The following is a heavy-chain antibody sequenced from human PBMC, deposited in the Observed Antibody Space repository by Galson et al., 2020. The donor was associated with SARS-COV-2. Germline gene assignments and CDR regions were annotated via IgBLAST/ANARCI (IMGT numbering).Heavy chain of an antibody. CDR2: IGTAGDT. V-gene: IGHV3-13*01. CDR1: GFTFSSYD. Sequence: GGSLRLSCAASGFTFSSYDMHWVRQATGKGLEWVSAIGTAGDTYYPGSVKARFTISRENAKNSLYLQMNSLRAGDTAVYYCARGNYDFWSGYYNVYYYYYMDVWGKGTTVTVSS. D-gene: IGHD3-3*01. J-gene: IGHJ6*03. CDR3: ARGNYDFWSGYYNVYYYYYMDV.